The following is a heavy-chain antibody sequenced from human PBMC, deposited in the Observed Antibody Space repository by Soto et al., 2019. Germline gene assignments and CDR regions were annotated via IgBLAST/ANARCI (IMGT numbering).Heavy chain of an antibody. CDR3: ARDACRYYDSSGDLDGNDV. CDR2: IYYSGST. J-gene: IGHJ6*02. D-gene: IGHD3-22*01. Sequence: SGTLSLTCTVSGGSRSSGGYYWSWIRPHQGKGLEWIGYIYYSGSTYYNPSLKSRATISVDTSKNQFSLKLSSVTAADTAVYYCARDACRYYDSSGDLDGNDVSGRGTTVTV. V-gene: IGHV4-31*03. CDR1: GGSRSSGGYY.